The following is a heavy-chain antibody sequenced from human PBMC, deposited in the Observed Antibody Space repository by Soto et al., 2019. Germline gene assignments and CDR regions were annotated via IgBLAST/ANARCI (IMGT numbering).Heavy chain of an antibody. CDR3: ARLLGLRPFGY. CDR1: GGSISSSSYY. D-gene: IGHD5-12*01. J-gene: IGHJ4*02. Sequence: SETLSLTCTVSGGSISSSSYYWGWIRQPPGKGLERIGSIYYSGSTYYNPSLKSRVTISVDTSKNQFSLKLSSVTAADTAVYYCARLLGLRPFGYWGQGTLVTVSS. CDR2: IYYSGST. V-gene: IGHV4-39*01.